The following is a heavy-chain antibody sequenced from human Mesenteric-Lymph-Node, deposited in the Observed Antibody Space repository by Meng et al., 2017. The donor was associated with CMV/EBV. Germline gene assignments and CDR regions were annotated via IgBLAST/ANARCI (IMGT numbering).Heavy chain of an antibody. J-gene: IGHJ4*02. V-gene: IGHV4-39*01. CDR2: IYYSGST. CDR1: GGPISSSNYY. Sequence: GSLRLSCTVSGGPISSSNYYWGWIRQPPGQGLEWIGSIYYSGSTYYNPSLKSRVTISVDTSKNQFSLKLNSVTAADTAVYYCARLNSSSRPNFDYWGQGILVTVSS. CDR3: ARLNSSSRPNFDY. D-gene: IGHD6-6*01.